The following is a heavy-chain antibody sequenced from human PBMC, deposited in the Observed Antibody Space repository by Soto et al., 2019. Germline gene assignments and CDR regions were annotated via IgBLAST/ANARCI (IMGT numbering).Heavy chain of an antibody. V-gene: IGHV1-69*06. D-gene: IGHD3-3*01. CDR2: IIPIFGTA. CDR1: GGTFSSYA. J-gene: IGHJ5*02. Sequence: SSVKVSCKASGGTFSSYAISWVRQAPGQGLEWMGGIIPIFGTANYAQKFQGRVTITADKSTSTAYMELSSLRSEDTAVYYCARDTRDFWSGYYTGIPTRFDPWGQGTLVTVSS. CDR3: ARDTRDFWSGYYTGIPTRFDP.